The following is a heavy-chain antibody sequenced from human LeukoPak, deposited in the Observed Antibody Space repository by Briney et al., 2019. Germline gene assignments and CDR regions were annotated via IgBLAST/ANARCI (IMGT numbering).Heavy chain of an antibody. CDR2: MDRHTDI. D-gene: IGHD1-26*01. J-gene: IGHJ1*01. V-gene: IGHV3-69-1*02. CDR1: GFTFSNFG. CDR3: VGDPTTNRFQYFQY. Sequence: GGSLGLSCTASGFTFSNFGVNWVRQAPGKGLEWVSCMDRHTDIYYANSVRGRFTISRDNAKNSVFLQMNRLTVEDTAVYYCVGDPTTNRFQYFQYWGQGALVTVSS.